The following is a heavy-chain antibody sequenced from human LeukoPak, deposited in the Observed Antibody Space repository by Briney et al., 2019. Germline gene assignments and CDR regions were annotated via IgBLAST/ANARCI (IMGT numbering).Heavy chain of an antibody. CDR3: ASAGYASWFDP. J-gene: IGHJ5*02. V-gene: IGHV3-53*04. Sequence: GGSLRLSCAASGFSFNDAWMSWVRQAPGKGLEWVSTIYSDGTTYYADSVKGRFTISRHNSKNTLYLQMNSLRAEDTAVYYCASAGYASWFDPWGQGTLVTVSS. CDR1: GFSFNDAW. CDR2: IYSDGTT. D-gene: IGHD3-16*01.